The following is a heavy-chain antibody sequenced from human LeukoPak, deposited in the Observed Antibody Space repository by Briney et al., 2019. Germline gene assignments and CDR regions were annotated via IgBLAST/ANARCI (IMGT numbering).Heavy chain of an antibody. V-gene: IGHV1-2*02. D-gene: IGHD3-9*01. CDR2: INPNSGGT. J-gene: IGHJ4*02. CDR3: AREGTYYDILTGYYQYYFDY. CDR1: GYTFTAYY. Sequence: ASVKVSCKASGYTFTAYYMHWVRLAPGQGPEWVGWINPNSGGTNYAQKFQGRVTMTRDTSISTAYMELSRLRSDDTAVYYCAREGTYYDILTGYYQYYFDYWGQGTLVTVSS.